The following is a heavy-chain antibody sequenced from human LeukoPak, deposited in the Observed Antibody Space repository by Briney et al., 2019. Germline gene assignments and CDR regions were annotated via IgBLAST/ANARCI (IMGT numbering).Heavy chain of an antibody. D-gene: IGHD3-10*01. CDR2: IYYSGDT. Sequence: SETLSLTCTVSDGAIAGYSWSWIRQAPGKGLEWIGYIYYSGDTNYNPSLQSRVTVSVDTSKNQFSLKLTSVSAADTAVYYCVKGPYGSGISNWFDPWGQGTQVIVSS. V-gene: IGHV4-59*01. CDR1: DGAIAGYS. CDR3: VKGPYGSGISNWFDP. J-gene: IGHJ5*02.